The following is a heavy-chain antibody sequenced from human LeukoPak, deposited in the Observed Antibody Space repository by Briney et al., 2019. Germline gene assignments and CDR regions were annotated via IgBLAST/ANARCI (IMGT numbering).Heavy chain of an antibody. CDR2: IYTSGST. CDR1: GGSISSYY. V-gene: IGHV4-4*07. Sequence: ETLSLTCTVSGGSISSYYWSWIRQPAGKGLEWIGRIYTSGSTNYNPSLKSRVTMSVDTSKNQFSLKLSSVTAADTAVYYCARETYYYDSSGYVDYMDVWGKGTTVTVSS. J-gene: IGHJ6*03. D-gene: IGHD3-22*01. CDR3: ARETYYYDSSGYVDYMDV.